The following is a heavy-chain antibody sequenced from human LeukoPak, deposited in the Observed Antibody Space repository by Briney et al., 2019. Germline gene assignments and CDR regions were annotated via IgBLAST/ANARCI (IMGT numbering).Heavy chain of an antibody. CDR1: GFTFGDYA. CDR3: TRTSEYFDWLFRFDY. V-gene: IGHV3-49*04. Sequence: GGSLRLSCTTSGFTFGDYAMSWVRQAPGKGLEWVGFIRSKAYGETTEYAASVQGRFTISRDDSKSIAYLQMNSLKTEDTAVYYCTRTSEYFDWLFRFDYWGQGTLVTVSS. CDR2: IRSKAYGETT. D-gene: IGHD3-9*01. J-gene: IGHJ4*02.